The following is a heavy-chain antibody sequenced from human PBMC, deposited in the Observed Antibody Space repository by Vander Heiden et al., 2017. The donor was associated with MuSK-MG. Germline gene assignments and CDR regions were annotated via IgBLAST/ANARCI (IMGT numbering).Heavy chain of an antibody. Sequence: QVQLQESGPGLVKPSETLSLTSTVSGGSISSYYWSWLRQPPGKGLGWIGYIYYSGGTNYNPSLKSRVTISVDTSKNQFSLKLSSVTAADTAVYYCARRDSSLWYFDLWGRGTLVTVSS. CDR3: ARRDSSLWYFDL. V-gene: IGHV4-59*01. CDR1: GGSISSYY. J-gene: IGHJ2*01. CDR2: IYYSGGT. D-gene: IGHD2-21*02.